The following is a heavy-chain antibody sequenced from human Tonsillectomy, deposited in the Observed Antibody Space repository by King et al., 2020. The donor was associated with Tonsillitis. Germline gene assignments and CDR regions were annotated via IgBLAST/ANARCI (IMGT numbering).Heavy chain of an antibody. J-gene: IGHJ4*02. Sequence: QLVQSGAEVKKPGASVKVSCKASGYTFTSYGITWVRQAPGQGLEWMGWISPYNDNTNYAQKLQGRVTMTTDTSTSTAYMDLRSLRSDDTAVYYCARADSRYSSGWSDFDYWGQGTLVTVSS. CDR1: GYTFTSYG. V-gene: IGHV1-18*01. CDR2: ISPYNDNT. CDR3: ARADSRYSSGWSDFDY. D-gene: IGHD6-19*01.